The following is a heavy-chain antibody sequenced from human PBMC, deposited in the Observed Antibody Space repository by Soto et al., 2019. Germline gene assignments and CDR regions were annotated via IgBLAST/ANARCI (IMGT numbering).Heavy chain of an antibody. V-gene: IGHV4-59*01. J-gene: IGHJ6*02. Sequence: PSETLSLTCTVSGGSISSYYWSWIRQPPGKGLEWIGYIYYSGSTNYNPSLKSRVTISVDTSKNQFSLKLSSVTAADTAVYYCAREGYSSGYYYYYGMDVWGQGTTVTFSS. D-gene: IGHD3-22*01. CDR3: AREGYSSGYYYYYGMDV. CDR2: IYYSGST. CDR1: GGSISSYY.